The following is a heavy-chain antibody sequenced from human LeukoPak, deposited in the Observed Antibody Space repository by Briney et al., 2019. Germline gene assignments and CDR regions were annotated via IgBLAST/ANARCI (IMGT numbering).Heavy chain of an antibody. CDR1: GFTFSSYW. D-gene: IGHD1-1*01. J-gene: IGHJ6*03. CDR3: ARETMSRGQSGTYYYMDV. CDR2: IKQDGSEK. V-gene: IGHV3-7*01. Sequence: PGGSLRLSCAASGFTFSSYWMSWVRQAPGKGLEWVANIKQDGSEKYYVDSVKGRFTISRDNAKNSLYLQMNSLRAEDTAVYYCARETMSRGQSGTYYYMDVWGKGTTVTVSS.